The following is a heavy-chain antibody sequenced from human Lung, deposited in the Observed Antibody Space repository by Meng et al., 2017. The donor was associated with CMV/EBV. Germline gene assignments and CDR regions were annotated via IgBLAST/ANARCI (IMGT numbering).Heavy chain of an antibody. CDR1: GYTFSTYD. Sequence: SXXVSXKASGYTFSTYDINWVRQATGQGLEWMGWMNPNRGNTGYAQKFQGRVTMTRNTSISTAYMELSDLRSEDKAVYYCARDLRGGYQGMGEFQNNWFDPXGQGXLVTVSS. CDR2: MNPNRGNT. V-gene: IGHV1-8*01. CDR3: ARDLRGGYQGMGEFQNNWFDP. D-gene: IGHD3-16*01. J-gene: IGHJ5*02.